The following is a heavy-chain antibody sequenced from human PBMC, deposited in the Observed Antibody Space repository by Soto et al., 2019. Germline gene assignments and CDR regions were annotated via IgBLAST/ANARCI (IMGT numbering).Heavy chain of an antibody. J-gene: IGHJ6*02. Sequence: QVQLQESGPGLVKPSGTLSLTCAVSGGSISSSNWWSWVRQPPGKGLEWIGEIYHSGSTNYNPSRKGGVTISVGKSKSHLSLKGSSVTAADTAVYYCARVSGSYYYGMDVWGQGTTVTVSS. CDR1: GGSISSSNW. D-gene: IGHD1-26*01. V-gene: IGHV4-4*02. CDR2: IYHSGST. CDR3: ARVSGSYYYGMDV.